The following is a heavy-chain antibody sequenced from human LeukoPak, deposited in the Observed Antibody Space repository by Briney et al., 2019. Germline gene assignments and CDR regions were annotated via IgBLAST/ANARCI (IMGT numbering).Heavy chain of an antibody. D-gene: IGHD1-26*01. V-gene: IGHV3-53*01. Sequence: GGSLRLSCAASGFTVSSNYMSWVRQAPGKGLEWVSVIYSGGSTYHADSVKGRFTISRDNSKNTLYLQMNSLRAVDTAVYYCASGGSYSNAFAIWGQGTMVTVSS. J-gene: IGHJ3*02. CDR2: IYSGGST. CDR3: ASGGSYSNAFAI. CDR1: GFTVSSNY.